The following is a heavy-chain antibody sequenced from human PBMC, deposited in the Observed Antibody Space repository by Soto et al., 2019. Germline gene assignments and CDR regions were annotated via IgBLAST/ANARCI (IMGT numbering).Heavy chain of an antibody. CDR1: GGSFSGYY. V-gene: IGHV4-34*01. Sequence: SETLSLTCAVYGGSFSGYYWSWIRQPPGKGLEWIGEINHSGSTNYNPSLKSRVTISVDTSKNQFSLKLSSVTAADTAVYYCATCTMIELKLDYWGQGALVTVSS. CDR2: INHSGST. J-gene: IGHJ4*02. CDR3: ATCTMIELKLDY. D-gene: IGHD3-22*01.